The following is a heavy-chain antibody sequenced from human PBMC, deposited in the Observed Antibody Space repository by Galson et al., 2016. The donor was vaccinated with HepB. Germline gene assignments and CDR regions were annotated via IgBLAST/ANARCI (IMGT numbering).Heavy chain of an antibody. CDR2: ISYDGSNK. J-gene: IGHJ4*02. Sequence: LSCAASGFTFSNYAMHWVRQAPGKGLEWVAIISYDGSNKYYADSVKGRFTISRDNSKNTLYLQMNILRAEDTAVYYCARDPLRYGDRHFDYWGQGTLVTVSS. D-gene: IGHD4-17*01. CDR3: ARDPLRYGDRHFDY. CDR1: GFTFSNYA. V-gene: IGHV3-30-3*01.